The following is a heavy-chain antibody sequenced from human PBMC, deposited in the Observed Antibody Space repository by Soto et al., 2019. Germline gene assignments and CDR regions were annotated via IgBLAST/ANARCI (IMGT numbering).Heavy chain of an antibody. CDR3: ARDQGRSITCQLDY. CDR1: GGSLNNRTFY. CDR2: IYFIGDT. V-gene: IGHV4-39*02. Sequence: PSETLSLTCTVSGGSLNNRTFYWDWVRQSPGKGLEWIGAIYFIGDTYYNPSLKSRVTISADTPKNQFSLRLDSVTAADTAVYYRARDQGRSITCQLDYWGRGALVTVSS. D-gene: IGHD2-2*01. J-gene: IGHJ4*02.